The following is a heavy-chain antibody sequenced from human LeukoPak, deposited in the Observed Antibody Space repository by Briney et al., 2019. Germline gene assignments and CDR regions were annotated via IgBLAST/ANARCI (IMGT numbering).Heavy chain of an antibody. CDR3: AKGTGRYWTFFDY. V-gene: IGHV3-9*01. D-gene: IGHD1-26*01. J-gene: IGHJ4*02. CDR1: GFTFDDYA. CDR2: IRWNSGSI. Sequence: GGSLRLSCVAPGFTFDDYAIDWGRQAPGKGLEWVSGIRWNSGSIDYVETVKGRFTISRDNANNSLYLQMNSLRPEDTALYYCAKGTGRYWTFFDYWGQGTLVTVSS.